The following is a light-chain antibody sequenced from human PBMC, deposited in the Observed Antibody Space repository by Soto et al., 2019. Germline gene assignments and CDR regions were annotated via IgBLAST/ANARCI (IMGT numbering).Light chain of an antibody. J-gene: IGKJ5*01. Sequence: EIVLTQSPGTLSLSPGERATLSCRASQSVSGTYLAWYQHKPGQAPRLLIYGASSRATGIPDRFRGSGSGPEFTLTISSLQSEDFAVYYCQQYNNWPLTFGQGTRLEIK. CDR2: GAS. CDR1: QSVSGTY. CDR3: QQYNNWPLT. V-gene: IGKV3-20*01.